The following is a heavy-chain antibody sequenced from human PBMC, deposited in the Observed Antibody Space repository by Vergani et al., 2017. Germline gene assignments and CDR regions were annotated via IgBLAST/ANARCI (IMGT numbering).Heavy chain of an antibody. D-gene: IGHD6-19*01. CDR2: IRSIADSYTT. CDR1: GFTFSGSA. J-gene: IGHJ4*02. Sequence: EVQLVESGGGLVQPGGSLKLSCAASGFTFSGSAMHWVRQASGKGLEWVGRIRSIADSYTTTYAASGTGRFTISRDDSKNTAYMKMNSLKTEDTAVYYCTRLGAGAGMGRDYWGQGTLVTVSS. CDR3: TRLGAGAGMGRDY. V-gene: IGHV3-73*02.